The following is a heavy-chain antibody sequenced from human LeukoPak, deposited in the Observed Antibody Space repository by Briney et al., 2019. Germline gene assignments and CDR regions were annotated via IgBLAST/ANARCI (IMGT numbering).Heavy chain of an antibody. CDR2: INTNTGNP. V-gene: IGHV7-4-1*02. CDR3: AESRGSSHHLGVSGMDV. Sequence: GASVKVSCKASGYTFTSYATNWVRQAPGQGLEWMGWINTNTGNPTYAQGFTGRFVFSLDTSVSTAYLQISSLKAEDTAVYYCAESRGSSHHLGVSGMDVWGQGTTVTVSS. D-gene: IGHD6-13*01. J-gene: IGHJ6*02. CDR1: GYTFTSYA.